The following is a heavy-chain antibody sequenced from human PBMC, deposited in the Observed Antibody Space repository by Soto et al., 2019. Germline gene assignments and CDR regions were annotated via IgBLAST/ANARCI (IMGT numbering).Heavy chain of an antibody. D-gene: IGHD3-3*01. CDR2: IYHSGST. J-gene: IGHJ6*02. CDR1: GGSISSSNW. V-gene: IGHV4-4*02. CDR3: ARENTSGGYDFWSGYRYYYGMDV. Sequence: PSETLSLTXAVSGGSISSSNWWSWVRQPPGKGLEWIGEIYHSGSTNYNPSLKSRVTISVDKSKNQFSLKLSSVTAADTAVYYCARENTSGGYDFWSGYRYYYGMDVWGQGTTVTVSS.